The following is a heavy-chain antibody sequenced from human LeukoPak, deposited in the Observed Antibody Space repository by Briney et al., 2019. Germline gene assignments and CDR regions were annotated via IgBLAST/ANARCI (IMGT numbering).Heavy chain of an antibody. CDR1: GFTFSSYG. J-gene: IGHJ2*01. V-gene: IGHV3-30*18. Sequence: GRSLRLSCAASGFTFSSYGMHWVRQAPGKGLEWVAVISYDGSNKYYADSVKGRFTISRDNSKNTLHLQMNSLRAEDTAVYYCAKGGEIDASPIDWYFDLWGRGTLVTVSS. CDR2: ISYDGSNK. D-gene: IGHD2-2*01. CDR3: AKGGEIDASPIDWYFDL.